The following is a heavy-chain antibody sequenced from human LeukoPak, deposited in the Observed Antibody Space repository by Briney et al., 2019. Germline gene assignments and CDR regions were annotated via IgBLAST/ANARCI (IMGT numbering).Heavy chain of an antibody. Sequence: GGSLRLSCAASEFTFDDYGMSWVRQAPGKGLEWVSGINWNGGSTGYADSVKGRFTISRYNAKNSLYLQMNSLRAEDTALYYCARDYYGSGSYTFDYWGQGTLVTVSS. CDR2: INWNGGST. V-gene: IGHV3-20*04. D-gene: IGHD3-10*01. CDR3: ARDYYGSGSYTFDY. CDR1: EFTFDDYG. J-gene: IGHJ4*02.